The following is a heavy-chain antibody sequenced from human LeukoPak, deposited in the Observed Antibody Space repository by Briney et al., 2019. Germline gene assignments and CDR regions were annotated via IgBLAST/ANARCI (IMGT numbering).Heavy chain of an antibody. D-gene: IGHD3-3*01. CDR1: GFTFNNYA. J-gene: IGHJ3*02. CDR3: AKFNSEWSRTFDI. CDR2: ISGSDGST. V-gene: IGHV3-23*01. Sequence: GGSLRLSCAASGFTFNNYAMTWIRRAPGKGLEWVSSISGSDGSTYYAGSVKGRFTISRDNSKNTLYLQMNSLRAEDTAVYYCAKFNSEWSRTFDIWGQGTMVTVSS.